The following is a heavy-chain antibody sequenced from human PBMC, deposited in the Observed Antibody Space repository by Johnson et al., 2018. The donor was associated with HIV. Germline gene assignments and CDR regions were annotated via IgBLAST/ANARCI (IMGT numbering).Heavy chain of an antibody. J-gene: IGHJ3*02. V-gene: IGHV3-66*01. Sequence: EKLVESGGGLVQPGGSLRLSCAASAFTVSDNYLSWVRQAPGKGLEWVSVIYTGGSTYYADSVTGRFTISRDNSKNTLYLPMNSLRVEDTAVYYCASSYSESDAFDIWGQGTMVTVSS. D-gene: IGHD3-10*01. CDR2: IYTGGST. CDR1: AFTVSDNY. CDR3: ASSYSESDAFDI.